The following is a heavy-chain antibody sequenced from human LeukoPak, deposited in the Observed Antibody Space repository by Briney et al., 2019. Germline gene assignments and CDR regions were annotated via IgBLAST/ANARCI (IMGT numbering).Heavy chain of an antibody. CDR1: GYTFTSYG. D-gene: IGHD4-17*01. V-gene: IGHV1-69*13. Sequence: SVKVSCKASGYTFTSYGISWVRQAPGQGLEWMGGIIPIFGTANYAQKFQGRVTITADESTSTAYMELSSLRSEDTAVYYCARGPTTVDGGNYWGQGTLVTVSS. CDR2: IIPIFGTA. J-gene: IGHJ4*02. CDR3: ARGPTTVDGGNY.